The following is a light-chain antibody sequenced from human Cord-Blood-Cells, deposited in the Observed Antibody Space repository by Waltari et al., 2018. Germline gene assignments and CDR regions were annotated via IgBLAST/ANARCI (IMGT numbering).Light chain of an antibody. CDR3: SSYTSSSTYV. V-gene: IGLV2-14*01. J-gene: IGLJ1*01. CDR2: DVS. Sequence: QSPLPQPASVSGSPGQSITISCTGTSCYAGGYNYVSWYQQPPGKAPKLMIYDVSNRPAGVSNRFAGSKSGNTASLTISGRQAEDEADYYCSSYTSSSTYVFGTGTKVTVL. CDR1: SCYAGGYNY.